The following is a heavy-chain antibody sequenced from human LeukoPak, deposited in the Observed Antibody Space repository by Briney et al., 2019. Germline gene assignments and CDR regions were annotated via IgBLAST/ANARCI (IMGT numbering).Heavy chain of an antibody. V-gene: IGHV5-51*01. CDR3: ARFQGGNNRCYFDI. J-gene: IGHJ4*02. Sequence: GESLKISCKGSGYSFTSYWIGWVRQMPGKGLEWMGIIYPGDFDTRYSPSFQGQVTISADKSISTAYMQWISLEASDTAMYYCARFQGGNNRCYFDIWGQGTLVTVSS. D-gene: IGHD1-14*01. CDR2: IYPGDFDT. CDR1: GYSFTSYW.